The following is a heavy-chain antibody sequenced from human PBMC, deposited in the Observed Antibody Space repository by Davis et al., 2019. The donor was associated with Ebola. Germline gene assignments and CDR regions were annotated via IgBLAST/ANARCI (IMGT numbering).Heavy chain of an antibody. Sequence: GESLKISCAASGFTFSSYGMHWVRQAPGKGLEWVSYISSSSSTIYYADSVKGRFTISRDNSKNTLYLQMNSLRAEDTAVYYCAIYASPQRARLYYYYGMDVWGQGTTVTVSS. CDR1: GFTFSSYG. V-gene: IGHV3-48*01. D-gene: IGHD5/OR15-5a*01. J-gene: IGHJ6*02. CDR3: AIYASPQRARLYYYYGMDV. CDR2: ISSSSSTI.